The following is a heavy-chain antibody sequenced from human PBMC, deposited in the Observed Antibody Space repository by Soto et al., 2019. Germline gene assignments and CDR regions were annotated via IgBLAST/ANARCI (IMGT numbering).Heavy chain of an antibody. Sequence: QVQLVQSGAEVKKPGSSVKVSCKASGGTFSSYAISWVRQAPGQGLEWMGGIIPIFGTANYAQKFQGRVTISLEKSMRTGYMERGSVRAEDTAVYYCAREGCYSSGWYGGSYFDRWGRGTLVTVSS. V-gene: IGHV1-69*06. CDR3: AREGCYSSGWYGGSYFDR. D-gene: IGHD6-19*01. J-gene: IGHJ2*01. CDR1: GGTFSSYA. CDR2: IIPIFGTA.